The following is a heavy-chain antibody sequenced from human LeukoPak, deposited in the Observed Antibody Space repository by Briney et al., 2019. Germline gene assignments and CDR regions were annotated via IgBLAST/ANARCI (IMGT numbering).Heavy chain of an antibody. V-gene: IGHV3-48*02. Sequence: GRSLRLSCAASGFTFTTYDMNWVRQAPGKWLEWVSHISPSGNTIYYADSVKGRFSISRDNAKNSLYLQMNSLRDEDTAVYYCARNWDYWGQGTRVTVSS. CDR2: ISPSGNTI. CDR3: ARNWDY. CDR1: GFTFTTYD. J-gene: IGHJ4*02. D-gene: IGHD1-1*01.